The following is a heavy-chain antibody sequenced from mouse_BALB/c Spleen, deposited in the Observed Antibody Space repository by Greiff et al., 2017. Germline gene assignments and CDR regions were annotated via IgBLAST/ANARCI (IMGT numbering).Heavy chain of an antibody. CDR2: IHYSGST. CDR3: ADYYGSSPFAY. V-gene: IGHV3-1*02. Sequence: EVKVVESGPDLVKPSLSLSLTCTVTGYSITSGYNWHWIRQFPGNKLEWMGYIHYSGSTNYNPSLKSRISITRDTSKNQFFLQLNSVTTEDTATYYCADYYGSSPFAYWGQGTLVTVSA. CDR1: GYSITSGYN. D-gene: IGHD1-1*01. J-gene: IGHJ3*01.